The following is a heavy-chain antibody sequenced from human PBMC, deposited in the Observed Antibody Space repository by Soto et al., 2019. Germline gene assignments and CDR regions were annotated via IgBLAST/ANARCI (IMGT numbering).Heavy chain of an antibody. CDR1: GFMFSAYW. D-gene: IGHD2-21*01. V-gene: IGHV3-7*01. CDR2: ISGGASDK. Sequence: EVQLVESGGRLVQPGGSLRLSCAASGFMFSAYWMSWVRQNPGKGLEWVATISGGASDKFYVDSVKGRFTISRDDSKNTLYLQMDSLSDEDTAVYYCVREDWLRFDSWGQGTMVTVSS. J-gene: IGHJ4*02. CDR3: VREDWLRFDS.